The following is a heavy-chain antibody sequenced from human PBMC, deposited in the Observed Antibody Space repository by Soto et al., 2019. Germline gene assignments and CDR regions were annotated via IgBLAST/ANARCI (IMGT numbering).Heavy chain of an antibody. D-gene: IGHD6-25*01. CDR1: GGSFSGYH. V-gene: IGHV4-59*08. CDR3: ARRHREYSSGLYYYYYMDV. Sequence: SETLSLTCSVSGGSFSGYHWSWIRQPPGKGLEWIGYIYYSGSTNYNPSLKSRVTISVDTSKNQFSLKLSSVTAADTAVYYCARRHREYSSGLYYYYYMDVWGKGTTVTVSS. CDR2: IYYSGST. J-gene: IGHJ6*03.